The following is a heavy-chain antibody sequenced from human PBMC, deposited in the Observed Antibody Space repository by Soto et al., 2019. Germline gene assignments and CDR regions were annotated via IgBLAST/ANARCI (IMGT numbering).Heavy chain of an antibody. J-gene: IGHJ2*01. CDR1: GGSISSYY. Sequence: QVQLQESGPGLVKPSETLSLTCTVSGGSISSYYWSWIRQPPGKGLEWIGYIYYSGSTNYNPSLKSRVTISVDTSKNQFSLKLSSVTAADTAVYYCARHSRPAMVRGVISPYWYFDLWGRGTLVTVSS. V-gene: IGHV4-59*08. CDR2: IYYSGST. CDR3: ARHSRPAMVRGVISPYWYFDL. D-gene: IGHD3-10*01.